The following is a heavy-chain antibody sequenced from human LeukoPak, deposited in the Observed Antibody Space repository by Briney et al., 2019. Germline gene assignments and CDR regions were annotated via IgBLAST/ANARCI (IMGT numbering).Heavy chain of an antibody. Sequence: PGGSLRLSCAASGFTFSSSWVTWVRQGPGKGLEWVGNIKHDGSEIYYVDSVKGRFTISRDNAKNSLYLQMNSLRAEDTAVYYCARALGVEMATRSDYWGQGTLVTVSS. CDR2: IKHDGSEI. J-gene: IGHJ4*02. CDR1: GFTFSSSW. V-gene: IGHV3-7*01. CDR3: ARALGVEMATRSDY. D-gene: IGHD5-24*01.